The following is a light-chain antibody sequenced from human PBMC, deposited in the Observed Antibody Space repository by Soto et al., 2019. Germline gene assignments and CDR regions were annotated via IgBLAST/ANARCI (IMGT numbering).Light chain of an antibody. CDR2: EVS. Sequence: QSALTQPASVSGSPGQSITISCTGTSSDVGGYNYVSWYQQHPGRAPKLLIYEVSNRPSGVSNRFSGSKSGNTASLTISGLQAQDEADYYCSSHITTSHRVLGTGTKVT. CDR3: SSHITTSHRV. J-gene: IGLJ1*01. CDR1: SSDVGGYNY. V-gene: IGLV2-14*01.